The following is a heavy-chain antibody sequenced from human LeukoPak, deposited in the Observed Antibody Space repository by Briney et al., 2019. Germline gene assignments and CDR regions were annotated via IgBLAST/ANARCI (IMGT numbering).Heavy chain of an antibody. V-gene: IGHV1-2*02. CDR3: ARSLVVAAVPDY. CDR1: GYTFTDYY. CDR2: INPNSGGT. Sequence: GASVKVSCKASGYTFTDYYLHWVRQAPGQGLEWMGWINPNSGGTNYAQSFQGRVTMTRDTSISTAYMELSRLRSDDTAVYYCARSLVVAAVPDYWGQGTLVTVSS. J-gene: IGHJ4*02. D-gene: IGHD2-15*01.